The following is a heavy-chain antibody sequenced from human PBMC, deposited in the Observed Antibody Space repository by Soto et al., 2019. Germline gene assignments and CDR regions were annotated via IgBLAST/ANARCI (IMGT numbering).Heavy chain of an antibody. D-gene: IGHD1-1*01. V-gene: IGHV3-53*01. CDR1: GFTISGKKY. CDR3: ATWHEREHAYDV. CDR2: LYDLDGS. Sequence: LRLSCAAFGFTISGKKYVSWVRQAPGKGLEWVSALYDLDGSFYAASVKGRFTTSSDSSKTTVYLQMNDLRPDDTAVYYCATWHEREHAYDVWGQGTTVTVSS. J-gene: IGHJ3*01.